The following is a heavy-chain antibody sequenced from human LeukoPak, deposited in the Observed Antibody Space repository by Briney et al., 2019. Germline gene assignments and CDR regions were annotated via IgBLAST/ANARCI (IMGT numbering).Heavy chain of an antibody. V-gene: IGHV4-61*02. CDR1: GGSISSGSYY. CDR2: IYTSGST. Sequence: PSETLSLTCTVSGGSISSGSYYWSWIRQPAGKGLEWIGRIYTSGSTNYNPSLKSRVTISVDTSKNQFSLKLSSVTAADTAVYYCARHVATDDYGDTPDPYYFDYWGQGTLVTVSS. J-gene: IGHJ4*02. CDR3: ARHVATDDYGDTPDPYYFDY. D-gene: IGHD4-17*01.